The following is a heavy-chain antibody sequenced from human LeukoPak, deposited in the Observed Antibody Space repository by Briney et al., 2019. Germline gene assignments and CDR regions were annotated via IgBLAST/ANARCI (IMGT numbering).Heavy chain of an antibody. J-gene: IGHJ4*02. CDR1: GFNFIDYS. CDR2: IGISSGNT. CDR3: VRHNYGYDY. D-gene: IGHD5-18*01. Sequence: GGSLRLSCAASGFNFIDYSMNWVRQAPGKGLEWISYIGISSGNTKYADSVKGRFTISRDNAKNTLSLQMNSLRAEDTAVYYCVRHNYGYDYWGQGTPVTVSS. V-gene: IGHV3-21*05.